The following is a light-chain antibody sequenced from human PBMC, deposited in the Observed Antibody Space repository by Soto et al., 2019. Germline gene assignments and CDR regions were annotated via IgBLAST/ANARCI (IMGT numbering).Light chain of an antibody. J-gene: IGKJ4*01. CDR3: QQYNSWPLT. Sequence: EIVLTQSPATLSLFPGERATLSCLASQSVSYYLAWYQQKPGQAPRLLIYDASNRATGIPARFSGSGSGTDFTLTITSLQSEDFAVYYCQQYNSWPLTFGGGTKVDIK. V-gene: IGKV3-11*01. CDR2: DAS. CDR1: QSVSYY.